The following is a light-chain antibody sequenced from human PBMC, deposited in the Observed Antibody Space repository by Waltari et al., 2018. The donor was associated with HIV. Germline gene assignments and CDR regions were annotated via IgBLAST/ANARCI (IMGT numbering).Light chain of an antibody. CDR2: GAY. CDR1: QSIGNN. CDR3: QQRYSNPRT. Sequence: DIQLTQSPLSLSESVGDRVSISCRESQSIGNNLIWYQHRPGKARNLLIYGAYSLQSGVPSRFSGSGSGTDFTHTISSLQPEDFATYHCQQRYSNPRTFGQGTKVE. J-gene: IGKJ1*01. V-gene: IGKV1-39*01.